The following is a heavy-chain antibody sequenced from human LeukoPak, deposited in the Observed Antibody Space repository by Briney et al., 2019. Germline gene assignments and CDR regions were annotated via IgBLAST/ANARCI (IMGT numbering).Heavy chain of an antibody. CDR3: ARGNDFWSAYTHP. CDR1: GFTFSSYA. V-gene: IGHV3-30*01. CDR2: ISYDGSNK. Sequence: GGSLRLSCAASGFTFSSYAMHWVRQAPGKGLEWVAVISYDGSNKYYADSVKGRFTISRDNSKNTLYLQMNSLRAEDTAVYYCARGNDFWSAYTHPWGQGTLVTVSS. J-gene: IGHJ5*02. D-gene: IGHD3-3*01.